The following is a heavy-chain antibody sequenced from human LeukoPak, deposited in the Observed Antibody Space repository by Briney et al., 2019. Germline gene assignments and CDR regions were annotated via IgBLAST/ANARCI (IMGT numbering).Heavy chain of an antibody. Sequence: ASVKVSCKASGYTLTDNHLYWVRQAPGQGLEWMGWFDPKSGGTNLARNFQGRLTMTRDTSTSTAYMELSRLTFDDTAVYYCARELGVNAFDVWGQGTMVTVSS. V-gene: IGHV1-2*02. CDR2: FDPKSGGT. CDR1: GYTLTDNH. CDR3: ARELGVNAFDV. J-gene: IGHJ3*01. D-gene: IGHD7-27*01.